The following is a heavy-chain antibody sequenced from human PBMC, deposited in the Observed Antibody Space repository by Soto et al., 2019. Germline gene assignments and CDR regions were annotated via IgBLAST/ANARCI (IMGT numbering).Heavy chain of an antibody. Sequence: QITLQESGPTPVKPTQTLTLTFIVSGFSLSNSGVGVGWIRQPPGKALEWLALIFWDDDKRYSPSLKSRPSITQGTSKNHVVLTMTNMDPVDAATYYCTHHGYYSNGMDVWGQGTTVTVSS. V-gene: IGHV2-5*02. CDR2: IFWDDDK. CDR3: THHGYYSNGMDV. J-gene: IGHJ6*02. CDR1: GFSLSNSGVG.